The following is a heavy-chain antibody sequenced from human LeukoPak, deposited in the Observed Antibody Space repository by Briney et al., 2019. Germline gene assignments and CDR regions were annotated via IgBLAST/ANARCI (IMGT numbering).Heavy chain of an antibody. CDR2: IWYDGSNK. J-gene: IGHJ5*02. Sequence: GGSLRLSCAASGFTFSSYGMHWVRQAPGKGLEWVAVIWYDGSNKYYADSVKGRFTISRDDSKNTLYLQMNSLRAEDTAVYYCARDLDTISDYNWFDPWGQGTLVTVSS. D-gene: IGHD3-9*01. CDR1: GFTFSSYG. V-gene: IGHV3-33*01. CDR3: ARDLDTISDYNWFDP.